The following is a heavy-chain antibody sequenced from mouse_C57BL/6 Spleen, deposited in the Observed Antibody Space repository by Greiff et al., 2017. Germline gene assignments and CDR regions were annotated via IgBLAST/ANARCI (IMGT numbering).Heavy chain of an antibody. J-gene: IGHJ4*01. CDR1: GYTFTDYY. CDR2: IGPGSGST. CDR3: ARYRQLRPPSYAMDY. D-gene: IGHD3-2*02. V-gene: IGHV1-77*01. Sequence: QVQLQQSGAELVKPGASVKISCKASGYTFTDYYINWVKQRPGQGLEWIGKIGPGSGSTYYNEKFKGKATPTADKSSSTAYMQLSSLTSEDSAVYFCARYRQLRPPSYAMDYWGQGTSVTVSS.